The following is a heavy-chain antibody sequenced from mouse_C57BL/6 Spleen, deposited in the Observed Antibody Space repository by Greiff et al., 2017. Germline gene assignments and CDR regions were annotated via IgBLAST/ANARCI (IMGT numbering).Heavy chain of an antibody. J-gene: IGHJ4*01. Sequence: EVQLQQSGPELVKPGASVKISCKASGYTFTDYYMNWVKQSHGKSLEWIGDINPNNGGTSYNQKFKGKATLTVDKSSSTAYMELRSLTSEDSAVYYCARRALNWDDYAMDYWGQGTSVTVSS. CDR1: GYTFTDYY. D-gene: IGHD4-1*02. CDR2: INPNNGGT. V-gene: IGHV1-26*01. CDR3: ARRALNWDDYAMDY.